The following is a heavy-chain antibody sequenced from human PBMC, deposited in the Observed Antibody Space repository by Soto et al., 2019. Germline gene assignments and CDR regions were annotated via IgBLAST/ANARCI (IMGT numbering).Heavy chain of an antibody. V-gene: IGHV3-23*01. CDR3: AKDRPSSGWYYYYYGMDV. J-gene: IGHJ6*04. CDR2: ISGSGGST. CDR1: GLTFSSYA. D-gene: IGHD6-19*01. Sequence: GVSLRLSCAASGLTFSSYAMSWVRQAPGKGLEWVSAISGSGGSTYYADSVKGRFTISRDNSKNTLYLQMNSLRAEDTAVYYCAKDRPSSGWYYYYYGMDVRGKGTTVTVSS.